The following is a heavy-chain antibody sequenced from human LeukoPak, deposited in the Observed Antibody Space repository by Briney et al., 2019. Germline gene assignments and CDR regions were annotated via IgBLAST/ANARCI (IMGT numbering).Heavy chain of an antibody. CDR3: AKGRRDGYNYPLFDH. J-gene: IGHJ4*01. V-gene: IGHV3-23*01. Sequence: GGSLRLSCAASGFTFSFSAMNWVRQAPGKGLEWVATIIGNGFSTYYADSVNGRFILSRDNSQNTLFLQMNSLRAEDTAIYYCAKGRRDGYNYPLFDHWGHGALVTVSS. D-gene: IGHD5-24*01. CDR2: IIGNGFST. CDR1: GFTFSFSA.